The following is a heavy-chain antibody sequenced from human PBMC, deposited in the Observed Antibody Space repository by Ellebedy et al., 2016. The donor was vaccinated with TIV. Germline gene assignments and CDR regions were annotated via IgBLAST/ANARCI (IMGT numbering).Heavy chain of an antibody. CDR2: ISDSGST. D-gene: IGHD2-21*01. CDR3: ARDPIGSGDFDY. Sequence: SETLSLTXTVSAGSISSHYWSWIRQPPGKGLEWIGYISDSGSTKYNPSLESRVTISGDTSKNHLSLKLSSVTSADTAVYYCARDPIGSGDFDYWGQGTLVTVSS. CDR1: AGSISSHY. J-gene: IGHJ4*02. V-gene: IGHV4-59*11.